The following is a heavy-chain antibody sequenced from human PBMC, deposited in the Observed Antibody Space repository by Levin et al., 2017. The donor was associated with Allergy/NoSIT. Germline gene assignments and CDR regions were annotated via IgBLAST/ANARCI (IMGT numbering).Heavy chain of an antibody. Sequence: QTLSLTCTFSGFSLSTSGMCVSWIRQPPGKALEWLARIDWDDDKYYSTSLKTRLTISKDTSKNQVVLTMTNMDPVDTATYYCARSSFGGITGTAGPYFGYWGRGTLVTVSS. CDR2: IDWDDDK. V-gene: IGHV2-70*11. J-gene: IGHJ4*02. CDR3: ARSSFGGITGTAGPYFGY. CDR1: GFSLSTSGMC. D-gene: IGHD1-20*01.